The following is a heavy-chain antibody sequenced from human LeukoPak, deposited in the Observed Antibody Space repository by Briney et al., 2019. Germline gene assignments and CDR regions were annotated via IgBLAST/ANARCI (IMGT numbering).Heavy chain of an antibody. CDR1: GGSISSRSYY. CDR3: ARHPALSHCSAGVCWFDT. D-gene: IGHD2-15*01. J-gene: IGHJ5*02. V-gene: IGHV4-39*01. CDR2: IYDSGST. Sequence: SETLSLTCTVSGGSISSRSYYWGWVRQPPGKGLEWIASIYDSGSTYYNPSLKSRATVSVDTSKNQFSLKLYFVTAADTAVYYCARHPALSHCSAGVCWFDTWGQGTLVSVSS.